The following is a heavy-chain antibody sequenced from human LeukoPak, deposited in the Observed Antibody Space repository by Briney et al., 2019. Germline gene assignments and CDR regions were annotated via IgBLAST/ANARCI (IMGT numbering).Heavy chain of an antibody. CDR3: ARGGRELELLSKFDY. CDR2: IIPIFGTA. J-gene: IGHJ4*02. D-gene: IGHD1-7*01. CDR1: GGTFSSYA. Sequence: SVKVSCKASGGTFSSYAISWVRQAPGQGLEWMGGIIPIFGTANYAQKFQGRVTITADKSTSTAYMELSSLRSEDTAVYYCARGGRELELLSKFDYWGQGTLVTVSS. V-gene: IGHV1-69*06.